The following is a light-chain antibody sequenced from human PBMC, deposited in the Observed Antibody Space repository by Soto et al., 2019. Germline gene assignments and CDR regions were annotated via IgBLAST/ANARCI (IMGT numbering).Light chain of an antibody. Sequence: SYELTQPPSVSVAPGKTARITCGGNNIGSKSVHWYQQKPGQAPVLVIYYDSDRPSGIPERFSGSNSGNTATLTISRVEARDEADYYCQVWDSRSDHPGVFGGGTQLTVL. CDR1: NIGSKS. CDR2: YDS. CDR3: QVWDSRSDHPGV. J-gene: IGLJ2*01. V-gene: IGLV3-21*04.